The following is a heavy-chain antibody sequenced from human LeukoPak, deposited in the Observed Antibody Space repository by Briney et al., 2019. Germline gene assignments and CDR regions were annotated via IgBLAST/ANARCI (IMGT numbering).Heavy chain of an antibody. J-gene: IGHJ4*02. D-gene: IGHD6-13*01. CDR1: GFTFSSYA. V-gene: IGHV3-23*01. CDR2: ISGSGGST. Sequence: GGSLRLSCAASGFTFSSYAMSWVRQAPGKGLEWVSAISGSGGSTYYADSVKGRSTISRDNSKNTLYLQMNSLRAEDTAVYYCAKARSSWYGYALDYWGQGTLVTVSS. CDR3: AKARSSWYGYALDY.